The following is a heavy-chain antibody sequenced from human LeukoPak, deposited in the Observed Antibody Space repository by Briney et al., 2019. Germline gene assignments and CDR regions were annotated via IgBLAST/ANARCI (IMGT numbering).Heavy chain of an antibody. CDR2: IIPTFGIA. V-gene: IGHV1-69*04. CDR3: ARSSGGNWYFDL. Sequence: SVKVSCKASGGTFSSYAISWVRQAPGQGLEWMGRIIPTFGIANYAQKFQGRVTITADKSTSTAYMELSSLRSEDTAVYYCARSSGGNWYFDLWGRGTLVTVSS. J-gene: IGHJ2*01. D-gene: IGHD3-16*01. CDR1: GGTFSSYA.